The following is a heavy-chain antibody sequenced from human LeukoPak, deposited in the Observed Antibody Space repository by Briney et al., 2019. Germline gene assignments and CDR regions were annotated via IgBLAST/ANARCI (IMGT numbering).Heavy chain of an antibody. D-gene: IGHD5-12*01. V-gene: IGHV3-23*01. J-gene: IGHJ4*02. CDR1: GFTFSTHS. CDR3: AKDQRPDTGYDIDY. CDR2: IWGNGATT. Sequence: GESLRLSCTASGFTFSTHSINWVRQAPRKGLEWVAVIWGNGATTYYADSVKGRFTISRDNSMNTVYLQMNSLRAEDTAIYYCAKDQRPDTGYDIDYCGQGTLVTVSS.